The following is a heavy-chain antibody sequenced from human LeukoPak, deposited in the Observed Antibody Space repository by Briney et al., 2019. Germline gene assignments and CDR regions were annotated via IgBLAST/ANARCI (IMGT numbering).Heavy chain of an antibody. D-gene: IGHD4-17*01. CDR3: ASKLTSGY. Sequence: GGSLRLSCVVSGFTVTSNYMSWVRQAPGKGLEWVSVIYSGGTTNYADSVKGRFTVYRDNSKNTLYLQMDSLRAEDTAVYYCASKLTSGYWGQGTLVTVSS. CDR1: GFTVTSNY. J-gene: IGHJ4*02. V-gene: IGHV3-66*01. CDR2: IYSGGTT.